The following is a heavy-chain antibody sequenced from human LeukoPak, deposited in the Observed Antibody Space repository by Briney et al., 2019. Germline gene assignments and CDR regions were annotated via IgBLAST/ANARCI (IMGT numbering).Heavy chain of an antibody. CDR3: ARGDSYGNSGDSYGMDV. Sequence: PGESLKISCQGSGYSFTRFWISWVRQMPGKGLEWMGRIDPSDSYITYGPSFEGHVTISADKSVSTAYLQWSSLRASDTAMYFCARGDSYGNSGDSYGMDVWGQGTTVTVSS. D-gene: IGHD2-21*02. CDR1: GYSFTRFW. J-gene: IGHJ6*02. CDR2: IDPSDSYI. V-gene: IGHV5-10-1*01.